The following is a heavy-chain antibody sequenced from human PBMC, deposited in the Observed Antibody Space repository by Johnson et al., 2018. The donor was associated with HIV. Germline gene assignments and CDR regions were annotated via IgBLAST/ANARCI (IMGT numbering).Heavy chain of an antibody. CDR3: ARSMRGAFDV. J-gene: IGHJ3*01. D-gene: IGHD3-10*01. CDR1: GFTFSSYA. Sequence: VHLVESGGGLVQPGGSLRLSCAASGFTFSSYAMDWVRQTPGKGLAWVSAVSAGGDNTYYADSVEGRFTISRDNSKNTLYLQMNSLRAEDTAVYYCARSMRGAFDVWGQGTMVTVSS. CDR2: VSAGGDNT. V-gene: IGHV3-23*04.